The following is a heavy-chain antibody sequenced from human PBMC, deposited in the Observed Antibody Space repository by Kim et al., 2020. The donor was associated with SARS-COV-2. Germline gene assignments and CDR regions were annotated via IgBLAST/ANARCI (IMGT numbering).Heavy chain of an antibody. V-gene: IGHV3-23*01. J-gene: IGHJ4*02. CDR3: AKDRGYCSSTSCFLGDY. D-gene: IGHD2-2*01. Sequence: VKGRFTISRDNSKNTLYLQMNSLRAEDTAVYYCAKDRGYCSSTSCFLGDYWGQGTLVTVSS.